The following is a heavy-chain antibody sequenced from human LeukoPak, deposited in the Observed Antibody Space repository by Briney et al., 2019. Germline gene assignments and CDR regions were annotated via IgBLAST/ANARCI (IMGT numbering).Heavy chain of an antibody. CDR1: GFTFSSYS. CDR3: ARDRGCSRGTCYSSCDY. Sequence: GGSLRLSCAASGFTFSSYSMNWVRQAPGKGLEWVSSISSSSSYIYYADSVKGRFTISRDNAKNSLYLQMNSLGAEDTAVYYCARDRGCSRGTCYSSCDYWGQGTLVTVSS. V-gene: IGHV3-21*01. CDR2: ISSSSSYI. D-gene: IGHD2-15*01. J-gene: IGHJ4*02.